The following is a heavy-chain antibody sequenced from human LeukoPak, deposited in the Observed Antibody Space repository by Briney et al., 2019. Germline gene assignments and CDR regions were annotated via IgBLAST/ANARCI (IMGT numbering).Heavy chain of an antibody. D-gene: IGHD6-6*01. J-gene: IGHJ6*03. CDR3: AKDKYSSSPKGNMDV. CDR2: ISWKSGSI. CDR1: GFTFDDYA. Sequence: PGGSLRLSCAASGFTFDDYAMHWVRQAPGKGLEWVSGISWKSGSIGYADSVKGRFTISRDNAKNSLYLQMNSLRVEDMALYYCAKDKYSSSPKGNMDVWGKGTTVTVSS. V-gene: IGHV3-9*03.